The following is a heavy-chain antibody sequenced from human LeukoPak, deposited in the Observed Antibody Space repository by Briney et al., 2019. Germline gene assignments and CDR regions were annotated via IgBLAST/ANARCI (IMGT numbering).Heavy chain of an antibody. CDR1: GYIFTSYY. CDR3: TTGLPDRRLMDTTVEQHWIDP. J-gene: IGHJ5*02. D-gene: IGHD5-18*01. CDR2: INPSGGRT. Sequence: ASVKVSCKASGYIFTSYYIHWVRQAPGQGLEWMGLINPSGGRTNYAQKFQGRVTMTRDMSTSTVYMELSSLRSEDTAMYYCTTGLPDRRLMDTTVEQHWIDPWGQGTLVTVSS. V-gene: IGHV1-46*01.